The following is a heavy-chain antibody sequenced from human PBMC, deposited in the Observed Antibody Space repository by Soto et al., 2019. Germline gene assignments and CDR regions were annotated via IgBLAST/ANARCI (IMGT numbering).Heavy chain of an antibody. CDR2: ISPTGGST. D-gene: IGHD4-4*01. CDR3: AKAKRGILPTTTGGLDY. CDR1: GFPFSTYA. Sequence: EVQLLESGGNLVQPGGSLRLSCAGSGFPFSTYAVSWVRQTPGKGLEWVSAISPTGGSTYYAASVRGRFTITRDNYKNTVFLQMSGLRAEETAIYYCAKAKRGILPTTTGGLDYWGQGTVLSVSS. J-gene: IGHJ4*02. V-gene: IGHV3-23*01.